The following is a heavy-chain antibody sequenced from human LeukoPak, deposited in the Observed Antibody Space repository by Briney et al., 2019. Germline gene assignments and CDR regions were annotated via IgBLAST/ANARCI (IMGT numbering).Heavy chain of an antibody. CDR1: GGSISSSSYY. CDR3: ARSSDDYVWGSSRNWFDP. V-gene: IGHV4-39*01. D-gene: IGHD3-16*01. J-gene: IGHJ5*02. Sequence: ASETLSLTCTVSGGSISSSSYYWGWIRQPPGKGLEWIGSIYYSGSTYYNPSLKSRVTISVDTSKNQFSLKLSSVTAADTAVYYCARSSDDYVWGSSRNWFDPWGQGTLVTVSS. CDR2: IYYSGST.